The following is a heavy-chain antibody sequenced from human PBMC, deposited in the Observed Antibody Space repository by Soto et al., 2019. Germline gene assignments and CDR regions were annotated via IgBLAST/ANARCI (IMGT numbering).Heavy chain of an antibody. CDR2: VSIDGSIK. V-gene: IGHV3-30*18. CDR1: GFTFSSYG. J-gene: IGHJ5*02. D-gene: IGHD5-12*01. CDR3: AKSVGKDSGYDFLSDR. Sequence: PGGSLRLSCEASGFTFSSYGIHWVRQAPGKGLEWVAFVSIDGSIKHYVDSVKGRFTVSRDNSKNTVYLEMNSLRAEDTAVYYCAKSVGKDSGYDFLSDRWGQGTLVTVPS.